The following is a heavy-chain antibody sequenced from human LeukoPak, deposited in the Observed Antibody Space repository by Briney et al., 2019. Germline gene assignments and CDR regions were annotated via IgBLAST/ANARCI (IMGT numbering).Heavy chain of an antibody. CDR1: GYSFTSYW. CDR2: IYPGDSDT. CDR3: ARRYYYDSSGYLIVDY. J-gene: IGHJ4*02. Sequence: GESLKISCKGSGYSFTSYWIGWVRQMPGKGLEWMGIIYPGDSDTRYSPSIQGQVTISADKSISTAYLQWSSLKASDTAMYYCARRYYYDSSGYLIVDYWGQGTLVTVSS. D-gene: IGHD3-22*01. V-gene: IGHV5-51*01.